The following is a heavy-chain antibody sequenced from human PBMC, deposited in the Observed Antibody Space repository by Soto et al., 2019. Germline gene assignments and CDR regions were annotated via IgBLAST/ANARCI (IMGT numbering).Heavy chain of an antibody. CDR2: IWYDGSNK. D-gene: IGHD6-6*01. Sequence: GGSLRLSCAASGFTFTRYSMNWVRQAPGKGLEWVAVIWYDGSNKYYADSVKGRFTISRDNSKNTLYLQMNSLRAEDTAVYYCARDRGQLGDYWGQGTLVTVSS. CDR1: GFTFTRYS. CDR3: ARDRGQLGDY. V-gene: IGHV3-33*07. J-gene: IGHJ4*02.